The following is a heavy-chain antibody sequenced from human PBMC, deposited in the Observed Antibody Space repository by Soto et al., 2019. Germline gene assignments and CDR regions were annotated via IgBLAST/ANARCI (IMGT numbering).Heavy chain of an antibody. CDR1: GFTFSSYW. J-gene: IGHJ3*02. V-gene: IGHV3-74*01. Sequence: PGGSLRLSCAASGFTFSSYWMHWVRQAPGKGLVWVSRINSDGSSTSYADSVKGRFTISRDNAKNTLYLQMNSLRAEDTAVYYCTREPILITFGGVIVRGSFDIWGQGTMDTVSS. CDR2: INSDGSST. CDR3: TREPILITFGGVIVRGSFDI. D-gene: IGHD3-16*02.